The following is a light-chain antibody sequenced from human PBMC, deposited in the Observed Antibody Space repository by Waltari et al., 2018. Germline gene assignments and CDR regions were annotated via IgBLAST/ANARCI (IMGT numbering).Light chain of an antibody. CDR3: QSFDSSHVV. Sequence: FMLTQPHSVSESPGQTVTISCTRSSGHIATNYVQWYQQRPGSAPTKVIYEDNQRPSGVPDRFSGSIDSSSNSASLIISGLKAEDEADYYCQSFDSSHVVFGGGTKLTVL. V-gene: IGLV6-57*03. CDR1: SGHIATNY. J-gene: IGLJ2*01. CDR2: EDN.